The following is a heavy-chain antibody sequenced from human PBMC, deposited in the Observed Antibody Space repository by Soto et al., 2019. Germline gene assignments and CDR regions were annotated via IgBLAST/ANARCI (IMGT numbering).Heavy chain of an antibody. Sequence: GASVKVSCKASGGTFSSYAISWVRQAPGQGLEWMGGIIPIFGTANYAQKFQGRVTITADESTSTAYMELSSLRSEDTAVYYCAGLRTYGGYGYWGQGTLVTVSS. CDR1: GGTFSSYA. D-gene: IGHD5-12*01. J-gene: IGHJ4*02. V-gene: IGHV1-69*13. CDR3: AGLRTYGGYGY. CDR2: IIPIFGTA.